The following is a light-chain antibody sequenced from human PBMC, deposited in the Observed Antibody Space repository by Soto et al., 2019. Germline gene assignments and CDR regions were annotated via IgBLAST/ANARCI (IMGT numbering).Light chain of an antibody. J-gene: IGLJ1*01. CDR2: EVS. CDR1: SSDVGGYNY. V-gene: IGLV2-14*01. Sequence: QSALTQPASVSGSPGQSITISCTGTSSDVGGYNYVSWYQQHPGKAPKLMIYEVSNRPSGVSNRFSGSKSGNTASLTISRLQDEQEADPYRSSYTSSSSYVFGTGTKVTVL. CDR3: SSYTSSSSYV.